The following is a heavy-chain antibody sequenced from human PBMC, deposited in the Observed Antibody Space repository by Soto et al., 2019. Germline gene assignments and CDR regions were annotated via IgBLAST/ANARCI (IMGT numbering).Heavy chain of an antibody. Sequence: GGSLRLSCAASGFTFDDYAMHWVRQAPGKGLEWVSGISWNSGSIGYADSVKGRFTISRDNAKNSLYLQMNSLRAEDTALYYCAKDTEGGYGAHDAFDIWGQGTMVTVSS. CDR2: ISWNSGSI. J-gene: IGHJ3*02. CDR3: AKDTEGGYGAHDAFDI. V-gene: IGHV3-9*01. D-gene: IGHD5-12*01. CDR1: GFTFDDYA.